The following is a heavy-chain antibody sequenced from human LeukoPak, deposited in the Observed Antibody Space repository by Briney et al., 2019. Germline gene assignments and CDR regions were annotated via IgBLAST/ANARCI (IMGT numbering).Heavy chain of an antibody. CDR1: GGSISTDY. V-gene: IGHV4-4*07. D-gene: IGHD1-20*01. J-gene: IGHJ4*02. Sequence: PSETLSLTCTVSGGSISTDYWSWIRQPAGEGLEWIGLIYTSGSTNYNPSLKSRVTMSADTSKNQFSLKLTSVTAADTAVYYCAGGGISGTGSFDFWGRGTLVTVSS. CDR2: IYTSGST. CDR3: AGGGISGTGSFDF.